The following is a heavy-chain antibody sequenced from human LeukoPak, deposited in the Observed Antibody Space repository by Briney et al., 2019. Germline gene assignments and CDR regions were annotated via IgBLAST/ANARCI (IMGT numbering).Heavy chain of an antibody. J-gene: IGHJ4*02. CDR2: ISGSGGST. CDR1: GFTFSSYA. D-gene: IGHD3-22*01. Sequence: GGSLRLSCAASGFTFSSYAMSWVRQAPGKGLESVSAISGSGGSTYYADSVKGRFTISRDNSKNTLYLQMNSLRAEDTAVYYCAKRGSNYYYDSSGYVDDWGQVTLVTVSS. CDR3: AKRGSNYYYDSSGYVDD. V-gene: IGHV3-23*01.